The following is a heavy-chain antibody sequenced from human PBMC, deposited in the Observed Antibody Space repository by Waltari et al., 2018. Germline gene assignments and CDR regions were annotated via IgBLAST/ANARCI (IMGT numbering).Heavy chain of an antibody. D-gene: IGHD3-10*01. J-gene: IGHJ4*02. Sequence: QVQLVQSGAEVKKPGASVKVSCKASGYTFTGYYMHWVRRAPGQGLEWMGWINPNSGCTKYAQKVEGRVTMTRDTSISPAYMELSRLRSADKAVYYCARAAGVYYGSGRYWGQGTLVTVSS. CDR2: INPNSGCT. V-gene: IGHV1-2*02. CDR3: ARAAGVYYGSGRY. CDR1: GYTFTGYY.